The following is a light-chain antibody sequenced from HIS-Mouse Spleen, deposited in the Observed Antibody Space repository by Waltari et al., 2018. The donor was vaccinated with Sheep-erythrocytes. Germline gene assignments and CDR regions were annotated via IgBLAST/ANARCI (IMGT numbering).Light chain of an antibody. CDR3: CSYAGSSTVV. J-gene: IGLJ2*01. CDR2: EGS. Sequence: QSALTQPASVSGSPGQSITISCTGTSSDVGSYNLVSGYQQHPGKAPKLMIYEGSQRPSGVSNRFSGSKSGNTASLTISGLQAEDEADYYCCSYAGSSTVVFGGGTKLTVL. V-gene: IGLV2-23*01. CDR1: SSDVGSYNL.